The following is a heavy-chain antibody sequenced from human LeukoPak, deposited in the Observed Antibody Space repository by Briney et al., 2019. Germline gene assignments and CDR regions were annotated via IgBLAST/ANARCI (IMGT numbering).Heavy chain of an antibody. Sequence: PGGSLRLSCAASGFIFSSYGMHWVRQAPGKGLEWVAFIRYDGSNKYYADSVKGRFTISRDNSKNTLYLQMNSLRAADTAVYYCARDGGYSGYDLLGAFDSWGQGTLVTVSS. J-gene: IGHJ4*02. D-gene: IGHD5-12*01. V-gene: IGHV3-30*02. CDR3: ARDGGYSGYDLLGAFDS. CDR2: IRYDGSNK. CDR1: GFIFSSYG.